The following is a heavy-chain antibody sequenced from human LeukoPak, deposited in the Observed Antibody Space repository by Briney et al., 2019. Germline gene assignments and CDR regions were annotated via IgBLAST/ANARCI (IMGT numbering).Heavy chain of an antibody. CDR1: GFTFSSAG. CDR3: ATETTIDDY. D-gene: IGHD2-21*02. Sequence: PGRSLRLSCAASGFTFSSAGMHWVRQAPGKGLEWVAIIWYDGSNKYYADSVKGRFTISRDNSKDTVYLQMNSLRAEDTAVYYCATETTIDDYWGQGTLVTVSS. V-gene: IGHV3-33*01. J-gene: IGHJ4*02. CDR2: IWYDGSNK.